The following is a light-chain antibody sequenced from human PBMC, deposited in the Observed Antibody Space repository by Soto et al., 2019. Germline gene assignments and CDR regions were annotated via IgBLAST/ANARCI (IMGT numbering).Light chain of an antibody. CDR1: QSVSSY. CDR3: QQRSNCPIT. J-gene: IGKJ1*01. V-gene: IGKV3-11*01. Sequence: EIVLTQSPATLSLSPGGRATLSCRASQSVSSYLAWYQQKPGQAPRLLIYDASNRATGIPARFSGSGSGTDFTLTISSLEPEDFAVYYCQQRSNCPITFGQGTKVDI. CDR2: DAS.